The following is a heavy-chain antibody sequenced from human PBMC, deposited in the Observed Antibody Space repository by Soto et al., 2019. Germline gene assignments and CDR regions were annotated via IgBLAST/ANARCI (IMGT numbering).Heavy chain of an antibody. V-gene: IGHV3-33*01. CDR1: GFTFSSYG. D-gene: IGHD4-17*01. CDR3: ARDYGDCIDY. J-gene: IGHJ4*02. CDR2: IWYDGSNK. Sequence: QVQLVESGGGVVQPGRSLRLSCAASGFTFSSYGMHWVRQAPGKGLEWVAVIWYDGSNKYYADSVKSRFTISRDNSKNTLYLQMNSLRAEDTAVYYCARDYGDCIDYWGQGTLVTVSS.